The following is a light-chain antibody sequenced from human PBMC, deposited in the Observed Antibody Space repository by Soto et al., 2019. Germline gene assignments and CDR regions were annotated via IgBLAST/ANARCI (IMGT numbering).Light chain of an antibody. Sequence: EIVMTQSPASLSVSPGDGATLSCRASQSVASNVAWYQQKPGQGPRLLIHGASTRAAGVPARFSGSGSATDFTHTISSLQSEDFAVYYCQQYHNWPPQYTFGQGTKLQIK. V-gene: IGKV3-15*01. CDR2: GAS. CDR3: QQYHNWPPQYT. J-gene: IGKJ2*01. CDR1: QSVASN.